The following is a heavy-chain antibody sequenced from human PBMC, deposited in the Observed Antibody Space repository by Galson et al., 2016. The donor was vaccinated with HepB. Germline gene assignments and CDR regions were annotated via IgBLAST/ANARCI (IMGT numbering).Heavy chain of an antibody. J-gene: IGHJ4*02. V-gene: IGHV2-5*02. CDR3: ARLAYGGLDY. D-gene: IGHD3-16*01. CDR2: IYWDDDR. CDR1: GFSLSTRGVG. Sequence: PALVKPTQTLTLTCTFSGFSLSTRGVGVAWIRQPPGKALEWLALIYWDDDRRYSPSVKNRLTITKDTSKNQAVLKMTNMDPVDTATYFCARLAYGGLDYWGQGTLVSDSS.